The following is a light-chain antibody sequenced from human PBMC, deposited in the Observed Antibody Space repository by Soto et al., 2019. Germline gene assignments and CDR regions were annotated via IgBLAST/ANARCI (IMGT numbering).Light chain of an antibody. V-gene: IGKV1-39*01. J-gene: IGKJ5*01. CDR2: AAS. CDR3: QQRDKWTIT. CDR1: QSISRS. Sequence: DIQMTQSPSSLSASVGDRVTITCRASQSISRSLNWYQQNPGKAPKLLIYAASSLQTGVPARFSGSGSGTDFTLTISSLQNEDFAVYYCQQRDKWTITFGPGTRLEIK.